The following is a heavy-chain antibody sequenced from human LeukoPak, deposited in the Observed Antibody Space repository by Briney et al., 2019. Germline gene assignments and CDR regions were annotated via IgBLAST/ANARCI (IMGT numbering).Heavy chain of an antibody. V-gene: IGHV4-34*01. CDR1: GGSFSGYY. CDR3: ARSESGGGWLFDY. J-gene: IGHJ4*02. D-gene: IGHD3-16*01. Sequence: PSETLSLTSAVYGGSFSGYYWSWIRQPPGKGLEWIGEINHSGSTNYNPSLKSRVTISVDTSKNQFSLKLSSVTAADTAVYYCARSESGGGWLFDYWGQGTLVNGSS. CDR2: INHSGST.